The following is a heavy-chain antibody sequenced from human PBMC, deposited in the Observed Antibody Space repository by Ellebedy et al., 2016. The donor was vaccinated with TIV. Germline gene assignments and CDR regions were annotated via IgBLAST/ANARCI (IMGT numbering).Heavy chain of an antibody. CDR2: INEDGTKK. D-gene: IGHD4-17*01. Sequence: GESLKISCTASEFTLTNYWMTWVRQAPGKGLEWVANINEDGTKKHYVDSVKGRFTISRDNAKSSLYLQMNSVSAEDTAVYYCARAIYGASYLWGRGTLVTVSS. CDR1: EFTLTNYW. V-gene: IGHV3-7*01. J-gene: IGHJ2*01. CDR3: ARAIYGASYL.